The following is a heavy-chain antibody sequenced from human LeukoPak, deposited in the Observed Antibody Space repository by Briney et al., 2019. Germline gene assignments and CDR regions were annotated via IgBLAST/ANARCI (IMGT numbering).Heavy chain of an antibody. J-gene: IGHJ4*02. D-gene: IGHD4-17*01. Sequence: GGSLRPSCEASGFTFSRYWMHWVRQAPGEGLVWVSRINGDGSFTNYADSVKGRFTISRDNAKNTLYLQMNSLRDEDTAVYYCSRDSIEDNYGDYVGDCWGQGTLVTVSS. CDR3: SRDSIEDNYGDYVGDC. CDR1: GFTFSRYW. V-gene: IGHV3-74*01. CDR2: INGDGSFT.